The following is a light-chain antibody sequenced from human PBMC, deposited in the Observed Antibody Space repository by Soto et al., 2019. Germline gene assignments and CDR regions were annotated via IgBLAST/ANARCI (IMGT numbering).Light chain of an antibody. CDR1: QSVSSSC. CDR3: QQYGSSPRT. V-gene: IGKV3-20*01. J-gene: IGKJ2*01. Sequence: EIVLTQSPGTLSLSPGERATLSCRASQSVSSSCLAWYQQKPGQAPRLLIYDASSRATGIPDRFSGSGSGPDFTLTISRLEPEDFAVYFCQQYGSSPRTFGQGTKLEIK. CDR2: DAS.